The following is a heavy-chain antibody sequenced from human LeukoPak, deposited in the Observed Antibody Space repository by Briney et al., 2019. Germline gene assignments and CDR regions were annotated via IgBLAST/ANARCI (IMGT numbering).Heavy chain of an antibody. Sequence: SETLSLTCTVSGYSISSGYYWGWIRQPPGKGLEWIGSIYHSGSTYYNPSLKSRVTISVDTSKNQFSLKLSSVTAADTAVYYCARHRGIAGFYFDYWGQGTLVTVSS. V-gene: IGHV4-38-2*02. CDR3: ARHRGIAGFYFDY. CDR2: IYHSGST. D-gene: IGHD6-13*01. J-gene: IGHJ4*02. CDR1: GYSISSGYY.